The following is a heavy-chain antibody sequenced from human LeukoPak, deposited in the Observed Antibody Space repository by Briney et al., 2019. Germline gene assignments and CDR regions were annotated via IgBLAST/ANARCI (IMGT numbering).Heavy chain of an antibody. CDR2: VYPGDPDI. D-gene: IGHD6-25*01. Sequence: GESLKISCQASGYSFTHSWIAWVRQMPGKGLEWMGLVYPGDPDIRYNPSFQGQVTTSADTSIDTAYLYWTSLKASDTAIYYCARLGIAAGDYWGQGTLVTVST. J-gene: IGHJ4*02. V-gene: IGHV5-51*01. CDR3: ARLGIAAGDY. CDR1: GYSFTHSW.